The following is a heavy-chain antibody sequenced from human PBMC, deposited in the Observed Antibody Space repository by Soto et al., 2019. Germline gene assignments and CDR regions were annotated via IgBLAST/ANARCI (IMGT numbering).Heavy chain of an antibody. D-gene: IGHD3-22*01. Sequence: QVQLQESGPGLVKPSQTLSLTCTVSGGSISSGGYYWRWIRQHPGKGLEWIGYIYYSGNTYYNPSLKSRVTISEDTSKNQFSLKLSSVTAADTAVYYCARATYYYDSSGYSDRVLDYWGQGTLVTVSS. CDR2: IYYSGNT. CDR1: GGSISSGGYY. V-gene: IGHV4-31*03. J-gene: IGHJ4*02. CDR3: ARATYYYDSSGYSDRVLDY.